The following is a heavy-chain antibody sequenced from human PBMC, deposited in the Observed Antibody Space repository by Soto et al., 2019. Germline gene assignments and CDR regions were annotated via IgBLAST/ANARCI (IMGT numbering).Heavy chain of an antibody. CDR3: AKSPHHITGWYAHHLDY. J-gene: IGHJ4*02. D-gene: IGHD6-19*01. CDR2: ISGSGGST. Sequence: PGGSLRLSCAASGFTFSSYAMSWVRQAPGKGLEWVSAISGSGGSTYYADSVKGRFTISRDNSKNTLYLQMNSLRAEDTAVYYCAKSPHHITGWYAHHLDYWGQGTVVTVSS. V-gene: IGHV3-23*01. CDR1: GFTFSSYA.